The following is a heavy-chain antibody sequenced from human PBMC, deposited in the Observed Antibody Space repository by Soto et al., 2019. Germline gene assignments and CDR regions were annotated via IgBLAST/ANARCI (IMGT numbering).Heavy chain of an antibody. CDR1: YG. V-gene: IGHV1-18*04. D-gene: IGHD5-12*01. Sequence: YGISWIRQAPGQGLEWMGWIKPDNGDTNYAQKFQGRVTMTTDTSSNTAYMELRSLRSDDTAVYYCATSYDSGFDPWGQGTLDSVSS. J-gene: IGHJ5*02. CDR2: IKPDNGDT. CDR3: ATSYDSGFDP.